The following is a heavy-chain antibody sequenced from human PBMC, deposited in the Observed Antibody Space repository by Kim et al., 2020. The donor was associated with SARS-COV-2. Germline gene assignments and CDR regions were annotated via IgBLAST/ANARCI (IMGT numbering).Heavy chain of an antibody. V-gene: IGHV4-31*03. CDR3: ARVGSDQQYDFWSGFRNWFDP. J-gene: IGHJ5*02. CDR2: IYYSGST. CDR1: GGSISSGGYY. D-gene: IGHD3-3*01. Sequence: SETLSLTCTVSGGSISSGGYYWSWIRQHPGKGPEWIGYIYYSGSTYYNPSLKSRVTISVDTSKDQFSLKLSSVTAADTAVYYCARVGSDQQYDFWSGFRNWFDPWGQGTLVTVSS.